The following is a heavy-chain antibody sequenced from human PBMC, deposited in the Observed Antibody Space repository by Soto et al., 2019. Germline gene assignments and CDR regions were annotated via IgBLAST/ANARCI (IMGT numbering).Heavy chain of an antibody. V-gene: IGHV1-18*01. D-gene: IGHD3-10*01. J-gene: IGHJ4*02. CDR2: ISAYNGNT. Sequence: QVQLVQSGAEVKKPGASVKVSCKASGYTFTSYGISWVRQAPGQGREWMGWISAYNGNTNYAQKLQGRVTITTDTSTSTAYMELRGLRSDDTAVYYCAGLGLRFFGWWGSVGSGFDYWGQGTLVTVSS. CDR1: GYTFTSYG. CDR3: AGLGLRFFGWWGSVGSGFDY.